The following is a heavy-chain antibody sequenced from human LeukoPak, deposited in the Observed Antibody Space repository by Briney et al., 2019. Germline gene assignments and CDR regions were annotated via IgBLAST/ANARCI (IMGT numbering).Heavy chain of an antibody. CDR2: MNPNSGNT. Sequence: ASVKVSCKASGYTFTSFDINWVRQATGQGLEWMGWMNPNSGNTGYVQKFQGRVTMTRNTSISTAYMELSSLRSEDTAVYYCARDGGRGAPPVDYYYFYGMDVWGQGTTVTVSS. CDR1: GYTFTSFD. J-gene: IGHJ6*02. V-gene: IGHV1-8*01. D-gene: IGHD3-10*01. CDR3: ARDGGRGAPPVDYYYFYGMDV.